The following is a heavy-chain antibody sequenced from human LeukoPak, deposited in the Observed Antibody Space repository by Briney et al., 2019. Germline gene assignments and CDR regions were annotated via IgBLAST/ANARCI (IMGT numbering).Heavy chain of an antibody. Sequence: ASVKVSCKASGYTFTSYDITWVRQATGQGVEWMGWMSPDSGYTGYAQTFQGRVTLTRNTSVSTAFMELRSLRSEDTAVYYCEIYTGYDSFWGQGTLVTVSS. V-gene: IGHV1-8*01. CDR1: GYTFTSYD. D-gene: IGHD5-12*01. CDR3: EIYTGYDSF. J-gene: IGHJ4*02. CDR2: MSPDSGYT.